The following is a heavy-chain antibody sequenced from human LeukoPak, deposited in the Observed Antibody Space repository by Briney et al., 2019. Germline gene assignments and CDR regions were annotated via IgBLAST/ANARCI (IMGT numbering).Heavy chain of an antibody. CDR3: ARRRYYDSTGYFD. V-gene: IGHV4-39*01. J-gene: IGHJ1*01. CDR2: IYYSGRT. CDR1: GCSISSSSYY. Sequence: SETLSLICTVSGCSISSSSYYWGWIRQPPGKGLEWIGEIYYSGRTYQNPSLRSRVSMSVDTSKNHLSLELHSVTATDTAVYYCARRRYYDSTGYFDWGRGSLVTVPS. D-gene: IGHD3-22*01.